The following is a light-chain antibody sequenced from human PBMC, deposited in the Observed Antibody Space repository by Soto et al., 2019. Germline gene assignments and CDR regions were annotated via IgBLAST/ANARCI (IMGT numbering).Light chain of an antibody. CDR1: SNDVGGYNY. J-gene: IGLJ1*01. V-gene: IGLV2-14*01. Sequence: QSVLTQPASVSGSPGQSITISCTGTSNDVGGYNYVSWFQQHPGKAPKLLIFEVSNRPSGGSHRFSGSKSGNTASLTISGLQAEDEADYYCSSFTSTSTVVFGTGTKLTVL. CDR3: SSFTSTSTVV. CDR2: EVS.